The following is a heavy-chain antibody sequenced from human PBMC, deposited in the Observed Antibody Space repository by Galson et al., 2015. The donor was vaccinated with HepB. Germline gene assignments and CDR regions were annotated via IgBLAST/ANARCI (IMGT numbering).Heavy chain of an antibody. Sequence: QSGAEVKKPGESLRISCQGSGYTFTNYRISWVRQKPGKGLEWMLNINPSDSYTNYNPSFQGHVSISADKSINTAYLQWSSLQASDTAMYYCVATPQGYGMDVWGHGTTVTVSS. CDR2: INPSDSYT. CDR3: VATPQGYGMDV. V-gene: IGHV5-10-1*01. J-gene: IGHJ6*02. CDR1: GYTFTNYR.